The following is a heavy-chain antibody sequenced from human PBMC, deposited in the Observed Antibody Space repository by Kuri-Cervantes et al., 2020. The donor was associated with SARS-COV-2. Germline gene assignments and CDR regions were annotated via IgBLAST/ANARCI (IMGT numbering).Heavy chain of an antibody. D-gene: IGHD1/OR15-1a*01. J-gene: IGHJ4*02. CDR3: ASSGITGTLTGFDY. CDR2: INPNSGGT. V-gene: IGHV1-2*02. CDR1: GYTFTCYY. Sequence: ASVKVSCKASGYTFTCYYMHWVRQAPGQGLEWMGWINPNSGGTNYAQKFQGRVTMTRDTSISTAYMELSRLRSDDTAVYYCASSGITGTLTGFDYWGQGTLVTVSS.